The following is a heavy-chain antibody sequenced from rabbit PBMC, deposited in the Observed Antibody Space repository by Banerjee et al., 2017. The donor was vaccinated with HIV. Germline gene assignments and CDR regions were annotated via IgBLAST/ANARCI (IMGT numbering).Heavy chain of an antibody. CDR3: ARDEYVNDALLFHW. CDR1: GFDFSNYY. J-gene: IGHJ4*01. V-gene: IGHV1S45*01. D-gene: IGHD1-1*01. Sequence: QEQLKETGGGLVQPGGSLTLSCKASGFDFSNYYMCWVRQAPGKGLEWIACIYAGSSGSTYYASWAKGRFTISKTSSTTVTLQMTSLTAADTATYFCARDEYVNDALLFHWRGPGTLVTVS. CDR2: IYAGSSGST.